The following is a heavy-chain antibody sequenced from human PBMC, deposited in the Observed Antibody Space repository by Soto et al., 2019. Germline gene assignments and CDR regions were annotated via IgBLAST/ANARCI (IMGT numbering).Heavy chain of an antibody. D-gene: IGHD6-19*01. CDR1: GYTFTSYA. CDR3: ARAFLPSGWDYFDY. CDR2: INAGNGNT. J-gene: IGHJ4*02. V-gene: IGHV1-3*01. Sequence: ASVKVSCKASGYTFTSYAMHWVRQAPGQRLEWMGWINAGNGNTKYSQKFQGRVTITRDTSASTAYMELSSLRSEDTAVYYCARAFLPSGWDYFDYWGQGTLVTVSS.